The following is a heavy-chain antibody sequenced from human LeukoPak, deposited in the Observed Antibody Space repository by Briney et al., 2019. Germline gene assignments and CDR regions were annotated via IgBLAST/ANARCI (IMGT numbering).Heavy chain of an antibody. Sequence: GRSLRLSCAASGFTFSTYGMHWVRQAPGKGLEWVAVIWYDGSNKNCADSVKGRFTTSRDNSKNTLYLQMNSLRAEDTAVYYCAKDPLYSSAPNWFDPWGQGTLVTVSS. CDR2: IWYDGSNK. V-gene: IGHV3-33*06. CDR3: AKDPLYSSAPNWFDP. J-gene: IGHJ5*02. D-gene: IGHD6-19*01. CDR1: GFTFSTYG.